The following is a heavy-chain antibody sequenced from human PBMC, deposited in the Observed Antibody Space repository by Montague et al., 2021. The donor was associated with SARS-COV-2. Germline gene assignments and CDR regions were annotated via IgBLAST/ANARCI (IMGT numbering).Heavy chain of an antibody. V-gene: IGHV4-31*03. CDR2: IYYSGST. Sequence: TLFLTCTVSGGSISSGGYYWSWIRQHPGKGLEWIGYIYYSGSTYYNPSLKSRVTISVDTSKNQFSLKLSSVTAADTAVYYCARARITMIVVVNAFDIWGQGTMVTVSS. CDR1: GGSISSGGYY. D-gene: IGHD3-22*01. CDR3: ARARITMIVVVNAFDI. J-gene: IGHJ3*02.